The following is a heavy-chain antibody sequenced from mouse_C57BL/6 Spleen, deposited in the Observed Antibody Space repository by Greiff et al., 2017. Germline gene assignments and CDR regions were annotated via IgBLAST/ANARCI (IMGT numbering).Heavy chain of an antibody. CDR2: ISSGGDYI. Sequence: EVQGVESGEGLVKPGGSLKLSCAASGFTFRSYAMSWVRQTPEKRLEWVAYISSGGDYIYYADTVKGRFTISRDNARNTLYLQMSSLKSEDTAMYYSTRRDSNYLYYYAMDYWGQGTSVTVSS. V-gene: IGHV5-9-1*02. D-gene: IGHD2-5*01. J-gene: IGHJ4*01. CDR3: TRRDSNYLYYYAMDY. CDR1: GFTFRSYA.